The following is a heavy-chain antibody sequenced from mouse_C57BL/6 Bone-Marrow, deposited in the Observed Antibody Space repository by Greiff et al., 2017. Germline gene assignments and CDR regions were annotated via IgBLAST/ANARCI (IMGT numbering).Heavy chain of an antibody. CDR2: IRNKANGYTT. D-gene: IGHD3-2*02. CDR1: GFTFTDYY. Sequence: EVKLMESGGGLVQPGGSLSLSCAASGFTFTDYYMSWVRQPPGKALEWLGFIRNKANGYTTEYSASVKGRFTISRDNSQSILYLQMNALRAEDSATYYCARLGTAQFDYWGQGTTLTVSS. V-gene: IGHV7-3*01. CDR3: ARLGTAQFDY. J-gene: IGHJ2*01.